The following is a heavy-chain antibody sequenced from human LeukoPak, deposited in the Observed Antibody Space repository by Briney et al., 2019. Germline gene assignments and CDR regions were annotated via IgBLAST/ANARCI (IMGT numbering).Heavy chain of an antibody. Sequence: GRSLRLSCAASGFTFNSYAMTWGPQAPGPGLEWVSGINTSASTTDDADSVKRWCTISRYNSKNTLYLQMCSLRAEDTAVYYCAKDLGQWQCHAFDICGQGAMVTVSS. CDR1: GFTFNSYA. CDR2: INTSASTT. D-gene: IGHD6-19*01. J-gene: IGHJ3*02. V-gene: IGHV3-23*01. CDR3: AKDLGQWQCHAFDI.